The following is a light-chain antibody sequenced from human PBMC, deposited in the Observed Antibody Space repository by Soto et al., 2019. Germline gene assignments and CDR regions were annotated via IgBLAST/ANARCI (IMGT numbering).Light chain of an antibody. CDR3: QQRSSSPIT. J-gene: IGKJ3*01. V-gene: IGKV3-11*01. Sequence: IVLPQSPSTLSLPPGERAPLSCRARPSVSNFLAWYQPIAGQAPSLFISDASNRATGIPARFSGSGSGTDFTLPISSLEPEDVAIYYGQQRSSSPITCGPGTKVDIK. CDR2: DAS. CDR1: PSVSNF.